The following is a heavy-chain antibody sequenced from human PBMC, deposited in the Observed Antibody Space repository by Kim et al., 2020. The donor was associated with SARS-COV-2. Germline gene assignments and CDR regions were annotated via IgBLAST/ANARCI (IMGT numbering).Heavy chain of an antibody. CDR2: INAGNGHT. Sequence: ASVKVSCKASGYTFTSYAMHWVRQAPGQRLEWMGWINAGNGHTKYSQKFQGRVTITRDTSASTAYMELSSLRSEDTAVYYCARPLGLYSSSSGFDYWGQGTLVTVSS. D-gene: IGHD6-6*01. CDR3: ARPLGLYSSSSGFDY. V-gene: IGHV1-3*01. CDR1: GYTFTSYA. J-gene: IGHJ4*02.